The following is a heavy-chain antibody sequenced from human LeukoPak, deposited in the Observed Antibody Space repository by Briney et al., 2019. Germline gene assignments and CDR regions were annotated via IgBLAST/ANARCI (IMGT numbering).Heavy chain of an antibody. CDR2: IWYDGSNE. Sequence: PGGSLRLSCTASGFTFSRYGMHSVRQGPGKGLEWAATIWYDGSNEYYAASVKGRFTISRDNSNNTLFLQMNTLRADDTAVYYCAREQTSSSLAPLGYWGQGTLVTASS. D-gene: IGHD2-15*01. CDR1: GFTFSRYG. J-gene: IGHJ4*02. V-gene: IGHV3-33*01. CDR3: AREQTSSSLAPLGY.